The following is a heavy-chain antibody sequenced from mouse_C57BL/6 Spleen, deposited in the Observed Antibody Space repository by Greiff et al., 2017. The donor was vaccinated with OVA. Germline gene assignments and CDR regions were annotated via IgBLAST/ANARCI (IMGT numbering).Heavy chain of an antibody. CDR2: IVPGGGGT. V-gene: IGHV14-2*01. Sequence: VQLQQSGAELVKPGASVKLSCTASGFNINGYWMHWVKQRTEQGLEWIGRIVPGGGGTKYAAKFKGKATLTADTSSNTAYLQLSSLTSEDSAVYCCAKWYFDVWGTGTTVTVSS. CDR3: AKWYFDV. CDR1: GFNINGYW. J-gene: IGHJ1*03.